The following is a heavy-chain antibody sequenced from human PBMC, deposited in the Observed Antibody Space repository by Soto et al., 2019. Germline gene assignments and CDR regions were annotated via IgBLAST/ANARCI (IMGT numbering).Heavy chain of an antibody. J-gene: IGHJ4*02. CDR3: AKDMGPKAVAGDFDY. D-gene: IGHD6-19*01. V-gene: IGHV3-30*18. CDR1: GFIFTDHA. CDR2: ISLDGNNK. Sequence: QVQLVESGGGVVQPGTSLRLSCADSGFIFTDHAMHWVRQAPGKGLEWVAVISLDGNNKFFAASVKGRATISRDNSKNMVYLQVNSLRAQDTAVYYCAKDMGPKAVAGDFDYWGQGTLVTVS.